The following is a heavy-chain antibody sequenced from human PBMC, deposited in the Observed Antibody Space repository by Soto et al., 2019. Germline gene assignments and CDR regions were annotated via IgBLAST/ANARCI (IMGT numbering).Heavy chain of an antibody. CDR2: INASNGNT. CDR3: ARAGGYSYGNNNPLVY. Sequence: GASVKVSCKASGYTFTSYYMHWVRQAPGQGLEWMGIINASNGNTNYAQKLQGRVTMTTDTSTSTAYMELRSLRSDDTAVYYCARAGGYSYGNNNPLVYWGQGTLVTVSS. D-gene: IGHD5-18*01. V-gene: IGHV1-46*01. J-gene: IGHJ4*02. CDR1: GYTFTSYY.